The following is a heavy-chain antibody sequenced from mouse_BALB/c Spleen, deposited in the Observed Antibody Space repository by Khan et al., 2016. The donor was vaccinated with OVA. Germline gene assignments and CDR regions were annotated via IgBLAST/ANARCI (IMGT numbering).Heavy chain of an antibody. V-gene: IGHV2-9*02. Sequence: QVQLKESGPGLVAPSQSLSITCTVSGFSLTSYGVHWVRQPPGQGLEWLGVIWAGGSTNYNSALMSRLSISKDNSKIQVFLKMNSLQTDDTAMYNYDRVEDIWGQGTTLTVSS. CDR2: IWAGGST. J-gene: IGHJ2*01. D-gene: IGHD1-3*01. CDR3: DRVEDI. CDR1: GFSLTSYG.